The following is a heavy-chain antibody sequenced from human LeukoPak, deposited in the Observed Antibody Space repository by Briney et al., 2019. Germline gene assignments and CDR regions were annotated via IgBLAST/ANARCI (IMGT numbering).Heavy chain of an antibody. J-gene: IGHJ4*02. CDR2: IRSDGSNK. CDR3: AKGMIGSYYSY. D-gene: IGHD1-26*01. Sequence: PGGSLRLSCAASGFTFSSYGMHWVRQAPGKGLEWVAFIRSDGSNKYYADSVKGRFTISRDNSKNTLYLQMNSLRAEDTAVYYCAKGMIGSYYSYWGQGTLVTVSS. CDR1: GFTFSSYG. V-gene: IGHV3-30*02.